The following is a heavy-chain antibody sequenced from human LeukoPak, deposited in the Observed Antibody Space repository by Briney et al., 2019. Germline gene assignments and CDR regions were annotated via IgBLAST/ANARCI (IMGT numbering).Heavy chain of an antibody. V-gene: IGHV3-53*05. D-gene: IGHD6-19*01. J-gene: IGHJ4*02. CDR3: AKDARRTFGLSSGLYRGSYYDY. Sequence: PGGSLGLSCAASGFTVNNNYMGWVRQAPGKALEWVSVIFSGGSTYYADSVKGRFTISRDNSKNTLYLQMNSLRAEDTAVYYCAKDARRTFGLSSGLYRGSYYDYWGQGTLVTVSS. CDR2: IFSGGST. CDR1: GFTVNNNY.